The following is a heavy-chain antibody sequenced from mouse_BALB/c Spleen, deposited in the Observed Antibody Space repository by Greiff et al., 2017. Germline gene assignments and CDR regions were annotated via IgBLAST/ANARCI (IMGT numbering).Heavy chain of an antibody. CDR1: GYTFTSYW. V-gene: IGHV1S81*02. Sequence: QVQLQQPGAELVKPGASVKLSCKASGYTFTSYWMHWVKQRPGQGLEWIGEINPSNGRTNYNEKFKSKATLTVDKSSSTAYMQLSSLTSEDSAVYYCARVYYGSSYGYFDVWGAGTTVTVSS. CDR3: ARVYYGSSYGYFDV. J-gene: IGHJ1*01. CDR2: INPSNGRT. D-gene: IGHD1-1*01.